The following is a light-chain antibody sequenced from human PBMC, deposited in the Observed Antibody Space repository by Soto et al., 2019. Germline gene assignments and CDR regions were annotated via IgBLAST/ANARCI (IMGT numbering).Light chain of an antibody. CDR2: WAF. Sequence: DIVMTQSPDSLAVSLGERATITCKSSQTILYSSNSKNYLAWYQQKPGQPPKLLIYWAFIREYGVPDRFSGSGSGTDFTLTSSSLQAEDVAVYYCQQYYTTPSITFGQGTRLEIK. CDR1: QTILYSSNSKNY. CDR3: QQYYTTPSIT. J-gene: IGKJ5*01. V-gene: IGKV4-1*01.